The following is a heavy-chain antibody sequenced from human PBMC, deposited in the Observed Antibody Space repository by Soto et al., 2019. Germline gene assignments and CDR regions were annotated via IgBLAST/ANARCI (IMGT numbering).Heavy chain of an antibody. Sequence: GGSLRLSCAASGFTFRSFTMNWVRQAPGKGLEWVSTISSNSAYIYYTDALRGRFTISRDNAKNSLHLQMNSLRAEDTAVYYCTRDASRDSSARGWFDPWGSGTLVTVSS. J-gene: IGHJ5*02. V-gene: IGHV3-21*01. CDR2: ISSNSAYI. CDR1: GFTFRSFT. CDR3: TRDASRDSSARGWFDP. D-gene: IGHD6-13*01.